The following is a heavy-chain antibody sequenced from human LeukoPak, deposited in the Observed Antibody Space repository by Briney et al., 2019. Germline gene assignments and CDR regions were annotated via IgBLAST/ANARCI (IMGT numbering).Heavy chain of an antibody. CDR2: IKQDGSEK. J-gene: IGHJ6*03. V-gene: IGHV3-7*03. Sequence: HPGGSLRLSCVASGFTFGSYWMSWVRQAPGKGLEWVANIKQDGSEKYYVDSVKGRFTISRDNSKNTLYLQMNSLRAEDTAVYYCAKDREYQLLYYMDVWGKGTTVTVSS. CDR1: GFTFGSYW. CDR3: AKDREYQLLYYMDV. D-gene: IGHD2-2*01.